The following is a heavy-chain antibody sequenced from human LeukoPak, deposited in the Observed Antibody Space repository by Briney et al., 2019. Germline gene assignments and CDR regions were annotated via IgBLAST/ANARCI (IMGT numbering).Heavy chain of an antibody. V-gene: IGHV1-46*01. CDR1: GYTFTSYY. J-gene: IGHJ4*02. Sequence: ASVKVSCKASGYTFTSYYMHWVRQAPGQGLEWMGIINPSGGSTSYAQKFQGRVTMTRDTSTSTVYMELSSLKSEDTAVYYCARRLYGDYTLDYWGQGTLVTVSS. D-gene: IGHD4-17*01. CDR3: ARRLYGDYTLDY. CDR2: INPSGGST.